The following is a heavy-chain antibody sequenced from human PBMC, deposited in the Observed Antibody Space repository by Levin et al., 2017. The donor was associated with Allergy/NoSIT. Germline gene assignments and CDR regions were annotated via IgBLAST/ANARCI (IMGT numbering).Heavy chain of an antibody. D-gene: IGHD1-1*01. J-gene: IGHJ5*02. CDR3: ARERTGGFDP. CDR2: ISYDGSNK. Sequence: SCAASGFTFSSYAMHWVRQAPGKGLEWVAVISYDGSNKYYADSVKGRFTISRDNSKNTLYLQMNSLRAEDTAVYYCARERTGGFDPWGQGTLVTVSS. V-gene: IGHV3-30*04. CDR1: GFTFSSYA.